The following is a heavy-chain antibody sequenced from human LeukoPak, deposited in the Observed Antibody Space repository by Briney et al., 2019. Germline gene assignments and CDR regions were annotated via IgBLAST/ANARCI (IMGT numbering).Heavy chain of an antibody. CDR2: INSDGSST. CDR1: GFTFSSYW. Sequence: PGGSLRLSCTASGFTFSSYWMHWVRQAPGKGLVWVSRINSDGSSTSYADPVKGRFTISRDNAKNTLYLQMNSLRAEDTAVYYCASGRSGSYLLFGYWGQGTLVTVSS. V-gene: IGHV3-74*01. J-gene: IGHJ4*02. CDR3: ASGRSGSYLLFGY. D-gene: IGHD1-26*01.